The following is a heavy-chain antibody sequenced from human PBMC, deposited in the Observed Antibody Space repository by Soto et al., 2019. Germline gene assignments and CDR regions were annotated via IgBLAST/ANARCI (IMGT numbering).Heavy chain of an antibody. CDR3: ESAIAVAGTIYYYGMDV. CDR2: IDPSDSYT. J-gene: IGHJ6*02. CDR1: GYSFTIYW. V-gene: IGHV5-10-1*01. D-gene: IGHD6-19*01. Sequence: PGETLKISCQCSGYSFTIYWISWVRQMPGKGLEWMGRIDPSDSYTNYSPPFQGHVTISADKSISTAYLQWSSLKASDTAMYYCESAIAVAGTIYYYGMDVWGQWITVTDS.